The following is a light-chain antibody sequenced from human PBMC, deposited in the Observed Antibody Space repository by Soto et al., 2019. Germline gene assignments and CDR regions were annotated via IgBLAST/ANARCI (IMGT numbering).Light chain of an antibody. V-gene: IGKV1-27*01. CDR1: QGISNS. CDR3: QKYNSAPRT. Sequence: DIQMTQSPSSLSASVGDRVTITCRASQGISNSLAWYQQKPGKVPKLLIYAASTLQSGDPPRFGGSGSTTDFTVTISNLQPEDVATYYCQKYNSAPRTCGQGTKVEIK. J-gene: IGKJ1*01. CDR2: AAS.